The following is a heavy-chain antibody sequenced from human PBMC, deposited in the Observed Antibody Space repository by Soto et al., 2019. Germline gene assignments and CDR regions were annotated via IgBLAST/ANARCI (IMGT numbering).Heavy chain of an antibody. V-gene: IGHV2-5*05. CDR2: IWDDDK. Sequence: QITLKESGPTLVKPTQTLTLTCTFSGFSLTTSGVGVGWIRQPPGKALEWLAFIWDDDKRYGPSLKTRLTIIKDTSKNQVVLTMTNVDPVDTATYYCTHRRLGSPSGAMDVWGQGTTVTVSS. D-gene: IGHD1-26*01. J-gene: IGHJ6*02. CDR3: THRRLGSPSGAMDV. CDR1: GFSLTTSGVG.